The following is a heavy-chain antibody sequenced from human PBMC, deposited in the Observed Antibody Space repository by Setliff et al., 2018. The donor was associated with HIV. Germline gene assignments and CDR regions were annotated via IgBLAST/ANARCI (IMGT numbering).Heavy chain of an antibody. V-gene: IGHV3-21*01. D-gene: IGHD1-26*01. Sequence: PGESLKISCAASGFTFSNYSMNWVRQTPGKGLEWVSSISASATYIYYADSVKGRFTISRDNAGNSLYLQMNSLRAEDTAVYYCARDRYSGSSTDYWGQGTLVTVSS. CDR1: GFTFSNYS. J-gene: IGHJ4*02. CDR2: ISASATYI. CDR3: ARDRYSGSSTDY.